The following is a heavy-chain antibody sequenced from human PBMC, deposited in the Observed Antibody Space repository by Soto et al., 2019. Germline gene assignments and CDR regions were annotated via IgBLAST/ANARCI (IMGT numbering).Heavy chain of an antibody. Sequence: EVQLLESGGGLVQPGGSLRLSCAASGFTFSSYAMNWVRQAPGRGLEWVSVISGSGGSTYYADSVKGRFTISRDNSKKTLVWRMTGWRAEVTDGYYCARRSSGRYFAYWGEGTLVCVSS. D-gene: IGHD6-19*01. CDR2: ISGSGGST. CDR1: GFTFSSYA. J-gene: IGHJ4*02. CDR3: ARRSSGRYFAY. V-gene: IGHV3-23*01.